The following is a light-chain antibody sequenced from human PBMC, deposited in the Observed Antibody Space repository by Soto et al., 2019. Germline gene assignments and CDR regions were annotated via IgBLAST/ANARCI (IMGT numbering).Light chain of an antibody. J-gene: IGKJ4*01. V-gene: IGKV1D-12*01. CDR2: AES. CDR3: QQGLNFSLT. Sequence: DIQMTQSPSSVSASIGDRVTITCRARQGIGDWIASNEQKPGEAHKLVISAESSLQSGVPSRLSGSGSGTDITVTIYSLKPEDFATYFCQQGLNFSLTVGGGTMVDI. CDR1: QGIGDW.